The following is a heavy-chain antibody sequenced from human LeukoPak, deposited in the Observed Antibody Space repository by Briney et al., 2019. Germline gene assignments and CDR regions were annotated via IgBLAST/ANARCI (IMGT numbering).Heavy chain of an antibody. D-gene: IGHD2-2*02. CDR2: ISSSSSYI. Sequence: GGSLRLSCAASGFTFSSYSMNWVRQAPGKGLEWVSSISSSSSYIYYADSVKGRFTISRDNAKNSLYLQMNSLRAEDTAVYYCARYCSSTSCYRDDYWGQEPLVTVSS. J-gene: IGHJ4*02. CDR1: GFTFSSYS. CDR3: ARYCSSTSCYRDDY. V-gene: IGHV3-21*01.